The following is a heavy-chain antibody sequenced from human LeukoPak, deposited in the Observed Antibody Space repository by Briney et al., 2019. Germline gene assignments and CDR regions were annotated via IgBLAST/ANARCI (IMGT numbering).Heavy chain of an antibody. CDR1: GFTFSSYG. V-gene: IGHV3-30*02. Sequence: GGSLRLSCAASGFTFSSYGMHWVRQAPGKGLEWVAFIRYDGSNKYYADSVKGRFTISRDNSKNTLYLQMNSLRAEDTAVYYCATLTTVTTLSPLVYWGQGTLVTVSS. CDR3: ATLTTVTTLSPLVY. J-gene: IGHJ4*02. D-gene: IGHD4-17*01. CDR2: IRYDGSNK.